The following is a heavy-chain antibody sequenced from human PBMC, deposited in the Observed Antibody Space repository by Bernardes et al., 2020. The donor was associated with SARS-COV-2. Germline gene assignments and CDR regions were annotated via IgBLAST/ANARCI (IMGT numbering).Heavy chain of an antibody. CDR1: GGSFSGYY. V-gene: IGHV4-34*01. Sequence: SQTLSPTCAVYGGSFSGYYWSWIRQPPGQGLEWIGEINHSGSTNYNPSLKSRVTISVDTSKNQFSLKLSSVTAADTAVYYCARVPTRGVRYYYYGMDVWGQGTTVTVSS. D-gene: IGHD2-8*02. CDR2: INHSGST. CDR3: ARVPTRGVRYYYYGMDV. J-gene: IGHJ6*02.